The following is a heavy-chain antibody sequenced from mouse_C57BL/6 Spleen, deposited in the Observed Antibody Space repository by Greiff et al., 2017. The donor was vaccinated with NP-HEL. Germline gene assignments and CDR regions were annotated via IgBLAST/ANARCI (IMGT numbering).Heavy chain of an antibody. CDR1: GYTFTSYW. D-gene: IGHD1-1*01. CDR2: IHPNSGST. CDR3: ARETGIYGSSRGDY. Sequence: VQLQQPGAELVKPGASVKLSCKASGYTFTSYWMHWVKQRPGQGLEWIGMIHPNSGSTNYNEKFKSKATLTVDKSSSTAYMQLSSLTSEDSAVYYCARETGIYGSSRGDYWGQGTSVTVSS. V-gene: IGHV1-64*01. J-gene: IGHJ4*01.